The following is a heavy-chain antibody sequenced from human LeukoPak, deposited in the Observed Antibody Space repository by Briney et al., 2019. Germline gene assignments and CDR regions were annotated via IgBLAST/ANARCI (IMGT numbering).Heavy chain of an antibody. CDR1: GFTFSGSA. D-gene: IGHD4-23*01. CDR3: TRLATVDNTYFDY. J-gene: IGHJ4*02. V-gene: IGHV3-73*01. CDR2: IRSKANSYAT. Sequence: GGSLKLSCAASGFTFSGSAMHWVRQASGKGLEWVGRIRSKANSYATAYAASVKGRFTISRDDSKNTAYLQMNSLKTEDTAVYYCTRLATVDNTYFDYWGQGTLVTVSS.